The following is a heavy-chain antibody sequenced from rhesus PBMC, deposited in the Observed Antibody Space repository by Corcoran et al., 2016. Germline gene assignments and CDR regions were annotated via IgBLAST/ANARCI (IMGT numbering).Heavy chain of an antibody. CDR3: ARGRIAAAIDY. CDR2: IIPLVGIK. Sequence: QVQLVQSGAEVKKPGASVKVSCKASGFTFGSYAISWVRQAPGQGLEWIGVIIPLVGIKNYTAKFQGRGTITADTYTCTAYMELSSLRSEDTAVYYCARGRIAAAIDYWGQGVLVTVSS. CDR1: GFTFGSYA. D-gene: IGHD6-43*01. J-gene: IGHJ4*01. V-gene: IGHV1-198*02.